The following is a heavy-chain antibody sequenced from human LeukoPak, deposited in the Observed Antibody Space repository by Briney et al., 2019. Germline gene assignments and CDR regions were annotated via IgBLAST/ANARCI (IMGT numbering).Heavy chain of an antibody. CDR3: ARGIVTQWLVKRGAFDI. J-gene: IGHJ3*02. CDR2: ISHSGST. D-gene: IGHD6-19*01. Sequence: PSETLPLTCAVYGGSFSGYYWSWIRQPPGKGLEWIGEISHSGSTNYNPSLKGRVTISVDTSKNQFSLKLSSVTAADTAVYYCARGIVTQWLVKRGAFDIWGQGTMVTVSS. V-gene: IGHV4-34*01. CDR1: GGSFSGYY.